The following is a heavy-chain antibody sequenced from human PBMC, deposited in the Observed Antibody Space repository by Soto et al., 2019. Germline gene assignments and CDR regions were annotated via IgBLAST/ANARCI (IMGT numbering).Heavy chain of an antibody. D-gene: IGHD2-2*01. CDR2: IYPDQSRA. CDR1: GYRFSTFW. CDR3: ARRHCDLLTCQRYHLDF. Sequence: GESLKISCKGSGYRFSTFWIGWVRQMPGKGLEWVAIIYPDQSRAMYSPAFQGQVTISVDKSISTAYLQWNSLKASDTAIYHCARRHCDLLTCQRYHLDFWGPGTLVTVSS. V-gene: IGHV5-51*01. J-gene: IGHJ4*02.